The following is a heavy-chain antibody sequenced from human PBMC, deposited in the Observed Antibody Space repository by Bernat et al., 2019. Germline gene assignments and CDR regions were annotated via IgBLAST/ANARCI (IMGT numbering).Heavy chain of an antibody. D-gene: IGHD3-22*01. Sequence: EVQLVESGGGLVQPGGSLRLSCSASGFTFSNYAMHWVRQAPGKGLEHVSAINGYRSSTHYADSVKGRFTISRDTSKNTLYLQMSSLRAEDTAVYYCVRTYDSSGYYPRRDFDYWGQGALVTVSS. CDR2: INGYRSST. V-gene: IGHV3-64D*06. CDR3: VRTYDSSGYYPRRDFDY. J-gene: IGHJ4*02. CDR1: GFTFSNYA.